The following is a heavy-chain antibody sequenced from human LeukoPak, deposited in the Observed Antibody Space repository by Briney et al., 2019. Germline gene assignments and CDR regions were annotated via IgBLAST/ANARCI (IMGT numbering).Heavy chain of an antibody. J-gene: IGHJ5*02. V-gene: IGHV3-69-1*01. CDR1: GFTFIGTS. CDR2: MNRDPI. Sequence: GGSLRLSCAASGFTFIGTSMNWVRQAPGKGLEWVASMNRDPIYYADSVKGRFTISRDNAKNSVYLQMNSLRAEDTAVYFCARDTYFYDTSGYYINDLWGQETLVTVSS. D-gene: IGHD3-22*01. CDR3: ARDTYFYDTSGYYINDL.